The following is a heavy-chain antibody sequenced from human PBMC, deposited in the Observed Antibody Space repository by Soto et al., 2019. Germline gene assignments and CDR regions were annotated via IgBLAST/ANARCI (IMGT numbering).Heavy chain of an antibody. J-gene: IGHJ5*02. D-gene: IGHD2-8*01. CDR2: IYYSGST. CDR3: ARYHQDIVLMVYNSWFDP. CDR1: GGSISSGDYY. V-gene: IGHV4-30-4*01. Sequence: KSSETLSLTCTVSGGSISSGDYYWSWIRQPPGKGLEWIGYIYYSGSTYYNPSLKSRVTISVDTSKNQFSLKLSSVTAADTAVYYCARYHQDIVLMVYNSWFDPWRQGTLVTVSS.